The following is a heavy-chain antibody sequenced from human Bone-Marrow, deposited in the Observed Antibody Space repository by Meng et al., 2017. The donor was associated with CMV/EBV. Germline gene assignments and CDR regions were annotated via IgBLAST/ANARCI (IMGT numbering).Heavy chain of an antibody. Sequence: GESLKISCAASGFTFSSHGMHWVRQAPGKGLEWVAFIRYDGSNKYYADSVKGRFTISRDNSKNTLYLQMNSLRAEDTAVYYCAKEGIECSPSSFYNFVQRTMVTVSS. J-gene: IGHJ3*02. V-gene: IGHV3-30*02. CDR2: IRYDGSNK. CDR1: GFTFSSHG. CDR3: AKEGIECSPSSFYN. D-gene: IGHD5-12*01.